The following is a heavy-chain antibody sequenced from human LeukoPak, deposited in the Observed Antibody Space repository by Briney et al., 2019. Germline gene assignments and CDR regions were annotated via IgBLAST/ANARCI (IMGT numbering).Heavy chain of an antibody. Sequence: ASVKVSCKASGGTFSSYAISWVRQAPGQGLEWMGGIIPIFGTANYAQKFRGRVTITADESTSTAYMELSSLRSEDTAVYYCARDRGRITISGVIGPYYYYGMDVWGQGTTVTVSS. J-gene: IGHJ6*02. CDR2: IIPIFGTA. D-gene: IGHD3-3*01. CDR3: ARDRGRITISGVIGPYYYYGMDV. V-gene: IGHV1-69*13. CDR1: GGTFSSYA.